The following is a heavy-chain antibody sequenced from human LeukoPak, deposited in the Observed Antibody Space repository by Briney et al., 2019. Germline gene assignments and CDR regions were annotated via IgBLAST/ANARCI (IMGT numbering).Heavy chain of an antibody. CDR2: ISYDGSNK. V-gene: IGHV3-30-3*02. J-gene: IGHJ4*02. Sequence: GRSLRLSCAASGFTFSSYAMHWVRQAPGKGLEWVAVISYDGSNKYYADSVKGRFTISRDNSKNTLYLQMNSLRAEDTAVYYCTKEEDFDYWGQGTLVSVSS. CDR1: GFTFSSYA. CDR3: TKEEDFDY.